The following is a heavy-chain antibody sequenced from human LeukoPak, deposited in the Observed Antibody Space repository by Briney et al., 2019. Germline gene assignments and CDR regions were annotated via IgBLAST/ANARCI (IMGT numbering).Heavy chain of an antibody. CDR1: GVSFSNHY. J-gene: IGHJ4*02. CDR3: TRTWHYYDSRGFYVMDFAY. V-gene: IGHV4-59*11. CDR2: IHYSGRT. Sequence: PSEGLSHTCTGAGVSFSNHYCSWVGQHPGKGLVGVGYIHYSGRTNYNTSLKSQVPISIDMSQNQSSLKLSSLTAADTAVYYCTRTWHYYDSRGFYVMDFAYWGQGTLVTVSS. D-gene: IGHD3-22*01.